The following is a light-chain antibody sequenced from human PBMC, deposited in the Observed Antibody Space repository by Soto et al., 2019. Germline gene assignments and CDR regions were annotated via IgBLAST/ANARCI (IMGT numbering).Light chain of an antibody. V-gene: IGKV3-11*01. J-gene: IGKJ3*01. CDR3: QQRSNLRPT. CDR1: QSVSSY. CDR2: DAS. Sequence: EIVLTQPPATLYLSPGERDTLSCRARQSVSSYLAWYQQKPGQAPRLLIYDASNRATGIPARFSGSGSGTDFTLTISRLEPEDLAVYYCQQRSNLRPTCGPGTKVDIK.